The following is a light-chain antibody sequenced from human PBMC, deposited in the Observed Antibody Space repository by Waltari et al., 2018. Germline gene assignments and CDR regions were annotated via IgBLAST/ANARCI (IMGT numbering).Light chain of an antibody. CDR2: EGS. Sequence: QSALTQPVSVSGSPGQSITVYCIGTSRDVASYNLVSWYQQHPGKAPKLMIYEGSKRPSGVSNRFSGSKSGNTASLTISGLKAEDEADYYCCSYAGSSTLLFGGGTKVTVL. CDR1: SRDVASYNL. CDR3: CSYAGSSTLL. J-gene: IGLJ2*01. V-gene: IGLV2-23*01.